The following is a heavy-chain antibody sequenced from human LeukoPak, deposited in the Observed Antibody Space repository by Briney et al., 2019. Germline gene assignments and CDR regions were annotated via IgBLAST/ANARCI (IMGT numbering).Heavy chain of an antibody. Sequence: ASVKVSCKTSGYTFNDYYVHWVRQAPGQGLEWMGWINPNGGRTNYAPKFQGRVTLTTDTSISTAYMELSGLISGDTALYYCARDSSDVLTGYYHFWGQGTLVTVSS. V-gene: IGHV1-2*02. CDR2: INPNGGRT. CDR3: ARDSSDVLTGYYHF. CDR1: GYTFNDYY. D-gene: IGHD3-9*01. J-gene: IGHJ4*02.